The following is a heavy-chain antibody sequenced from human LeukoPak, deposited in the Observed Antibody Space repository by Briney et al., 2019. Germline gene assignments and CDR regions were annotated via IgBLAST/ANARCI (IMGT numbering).Heavy chain of an antibody. D-gene: IGHD1-14*01. CDR1: GFTFSSYA. CDR2: ISGSGDNI. J-gene: IGHJ4*02. Sequence: GGSLRLSCAASGFTFSSYAMSWVRQAPGKGLEWVSAISGSGDNIYYADSVKGRFTISRDSSKKTLYLQMNILRAEDPAVYYSWKSDCRYIRWYGLDFLGQGTQVTVSS. CDR3: WKSDCRYIRWYGLDF. V-gene: IGHV3-23*01.